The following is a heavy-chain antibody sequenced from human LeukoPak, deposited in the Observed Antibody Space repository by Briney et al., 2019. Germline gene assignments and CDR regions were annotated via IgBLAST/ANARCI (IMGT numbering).Heavy chain of an antibody. J-gene: IGHJ5*02. CDR3: AKGGYCSGGTCTNDWFDP. Sequence: GGSLRPSCAASGFTFDDYAMHWVRQAPDKGLEWVSLISWDGGSIYYADSVKGRFTISRDNSKNSLHLQMNSLISDDTAFYYCAKGGYCSGGTCTNDWFDPWGQGTQVIVSS. D-gene: IGHD2-15*01. CDR1: GFTFDDYA. V-gene: IGHV3-43D*04. CDR2: ISWDGGSI.